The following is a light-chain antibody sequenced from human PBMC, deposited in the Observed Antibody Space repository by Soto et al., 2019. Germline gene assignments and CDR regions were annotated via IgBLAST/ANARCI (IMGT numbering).Light chain of an antibody. J-gene: IGLJ2*01. CDR2: VNN. V-gene: IGLV1-51*01. CDR3: GTWDSSLSAVV. Sequence: QSVLTQPPSVSAAPGQKVTISCSGSSSNIGNNYVSWYQQLPGTAPKFLIYVNNKRPSGIPDRFSGSKSGTSATLGITGLQTGDEADYYCGTWDSSLSAVVFGGGTKVTVL. CDR1: SSNIGNNY.